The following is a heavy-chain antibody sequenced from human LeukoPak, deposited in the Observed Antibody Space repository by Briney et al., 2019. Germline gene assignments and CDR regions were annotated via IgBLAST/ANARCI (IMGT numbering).Heavy chain of an antibody. Sequence: GGSLRLSCAASEFTFSSYSMNWVRQAPGKGLEWVSYITNSGNSKSYADSVKGRFTISRDNTKNSLYLQMNGLRAEDTAMYYCARGPMDIPMAPYYYYGMDVWGQGTTVTVSS. J-gene: IGHJ6*02. D-gene: IGHD5-18*01. CDR2: ITNSGNSK. CDR1: EFTFSSYS. V-gene: IGHV3-48*01. CDR3: ARGPMDIPMAPYYYYGMDV.